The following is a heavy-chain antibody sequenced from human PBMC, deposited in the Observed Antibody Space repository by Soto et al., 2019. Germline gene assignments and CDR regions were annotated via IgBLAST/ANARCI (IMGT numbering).Heavy chain of an antibody. Sequence: PSETLSLTCTVSGGSISSGGYYWSWIRQHPGKGLEWIGYIYYSGSTYYNPSLKSRVTISVDTSKNQFSLKLSSVTAADTAVYYCARDTGYCSGGSCYSGMGWFDPWGQGTLVTVSS. CDR1: GGSISSGGYY. J-gene: IGHJ5*02. CDR3: ARDTGYCSGGSCYSGMGWFDP. CDR2: IYYSGST. D-gene: IGHD2-15*01. V-gene: IGHV4-31*02.